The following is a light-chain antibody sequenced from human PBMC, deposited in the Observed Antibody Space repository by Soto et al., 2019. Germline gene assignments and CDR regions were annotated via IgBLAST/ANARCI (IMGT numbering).Light chain of an antibody. Sequence: EIEMTQSPATLSVSPGERATLSCRSSQSVGRKLAWYQQKPGQAPRLLIYDASNRAMGVPARFSGSGSGTECTLTIISLQSEDVAVYHCKPYDIWRPWTFGQGTKVEI. CDR2: DAS. CDR1: QSVGRK. J-gene: IGKJ1*01. V-gene: IGKV3-15*01. CDR3: KPYDIWRPWT.